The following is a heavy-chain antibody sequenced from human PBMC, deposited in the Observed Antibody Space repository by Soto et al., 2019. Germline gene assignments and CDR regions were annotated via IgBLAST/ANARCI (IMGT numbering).Heavy chain of an antibody. CDR2: IKQDGSEK. V-gene: IGHV3-7*01. CDR1: GVSISRWS. J-gene: IGHJ6*03. D-gene: IGHD4-17*01. Sequence: LWVACGVGGVSISRWSRSWVRQAPGKGLEWVANIKQDGSEKYYVDSVKGRFTISRDNAKNSLYLQMNSLRAEDTAVYYCARVYDYGDSRYDYHYMDVWGKGTTVTVSS. CDR3: ARVYDYGDSRYDYHYMDV.